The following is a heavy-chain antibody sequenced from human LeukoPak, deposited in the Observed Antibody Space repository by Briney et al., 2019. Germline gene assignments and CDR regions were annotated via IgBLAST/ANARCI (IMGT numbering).Heavy chain of an antibody. CDR3: ARETSTSFGF. Sequence: PGGSLRLSCSASGFTFSSHAMHWVRQAPGKGLEYVSAISDSGGSTYYADSVKGRFTISRDNAKNTLYLQMNSLRAEDTAVYYCARETSTSFGFWGQGTLVTVSS. D-gene: IGHD5-24*01. V-gene: IGHV3-64*04. CDR1: GFTFSSHA. J-gene: IGHJ4*02. CDR2: ISDSGGST.